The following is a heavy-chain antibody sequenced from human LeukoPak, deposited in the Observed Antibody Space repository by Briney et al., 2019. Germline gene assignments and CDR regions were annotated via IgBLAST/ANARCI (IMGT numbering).Heavy chain of an antibody. CDR2: ISGYNGNT. CDR3: ARGLGVVTAQSEQPKPRYFDL. J-gene: IGHJ2*01. V-gene: IGHV1-18*01. Sequence: VASVKVSSKASGYTFISYGISWVRQAPGQGLEWMGWISGYNGNTNYAQNLQGRVTMTTDTSTSTAYMELRSLRSDDTAVYYCARGLGVVTAQSEQPKPRYFDLWGRGTQVTVSS. CDR1: GYTFISYG. D-gene: IGHD2-21*02.